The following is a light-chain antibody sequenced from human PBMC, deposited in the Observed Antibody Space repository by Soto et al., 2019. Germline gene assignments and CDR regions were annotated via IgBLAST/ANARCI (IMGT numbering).Light chain of an antibody. V-gene: IGLV2-14*01. Sequence: QSVLTQPASVSGSPGQSITISCTGTSSDVGGYNYVSWYQQHPGKAPKLMIHEVSNRPSGVSNRFSGSKSGNTASLTISGLQAEDEADYYCSSYTSSDTDVFGTGTKLTVL. CDR3: SSYTSSDTDV. CDR2: EVS. CDR1: SSDVGGYNY. J-gene: IGLJ1*01.